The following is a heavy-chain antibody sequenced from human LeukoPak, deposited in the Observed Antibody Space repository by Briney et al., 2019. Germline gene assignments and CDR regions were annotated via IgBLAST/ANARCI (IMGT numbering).Heavy chain of an antibody. CDR3: ARALVPAAPNTGGY. Sequence: GGSLRLSCAASGFTFSSYSMNWVRQAPGKGLEWVSSISSSSSYIYYADSVKGRFTISRDNAKNSLYLQMNSLRAEDTAVYYCARALVPAAPNTGGYWGQGTLVTVSS. CDR2: ISSSSSYI. CDR1: GFTFSSYS. J-gene: IGHJ4*02. V-gene: IGHV3-21*01. D-gene: IGHD2-2*01.